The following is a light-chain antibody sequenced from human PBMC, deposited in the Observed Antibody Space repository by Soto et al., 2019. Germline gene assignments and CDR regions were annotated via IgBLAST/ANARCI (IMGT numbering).Light chain of an antibody. CDR1: GSNIGINY. V-gene: IGLV1-47*01. J-gene: IGLJ2*01. CDR3: AAWDDSLRAVL. Sequence: QAVLTQPPSASGTPGQRVTISCSGSGSNIGINYVYWYQQLPGTVPKRLIYRDNQRPSGVPDRFSGSKSGTSASLAISGLRSEDEADHYCAAWDDSLRAVLFGGGTKVT. CDR2: RDN.